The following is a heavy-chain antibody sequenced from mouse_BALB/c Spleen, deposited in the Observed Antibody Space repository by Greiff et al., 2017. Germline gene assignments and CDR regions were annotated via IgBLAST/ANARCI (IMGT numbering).Heavy chain of an antibody. CDR3: ARAYGSRGVWYFDV. CDR2: IYPGNGDT. V-gene: IGHV1-12*01. J-gene: IGHJ1*01. CDR1: GYTFTSYN. D-gene: IGHD1-1*01. Sequence: VQLQQPGAELVKPGASVKMSCKASGYTFTSYNMHWVMQTPGQGLEWIGAIYPGNGDTSYNQKFKGKATLTADKSSSTAYMQLSSLTSEDSAVYYCARAYGSRGVWYFDVWGAGTTVTVSS.